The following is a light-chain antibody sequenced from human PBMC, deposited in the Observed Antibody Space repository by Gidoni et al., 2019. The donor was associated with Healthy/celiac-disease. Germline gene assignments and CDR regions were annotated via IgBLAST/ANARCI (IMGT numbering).Light chain of an antibody. CDR2: AAS. CDR3: QQSNSTPPT. V-gene: IGKV1-39*01. CDR1: QSISNH. J-gene: IGKJ4*02. Sequence: DLHTTHSPSSLSASVGDRVTITCRASQSISNHLNWYQQKPGKAPKRLIYAASSLQSGVPSRFSGSGSGTDFTLTISSLQPEDFATYYCQQSNSTPPTFGGXTKVEIK.